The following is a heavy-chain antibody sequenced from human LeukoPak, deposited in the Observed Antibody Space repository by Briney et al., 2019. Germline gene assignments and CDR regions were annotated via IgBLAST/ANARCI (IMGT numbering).Heavy chain of an antibody. D-gene: IGHD3-10*01. Sequence: GASVKVSCKASGYTFTGYYMHWVRQAPGQGLEWMGWINPNSGGTNYAQKFQGRVTMTRDTSISTAYMELSRLRSDDTAVYYCARVTADGSGSYYNVNWFDPWGQGTLVTVSS. CDR1: GYTFTGYY. J-gene: IGHJ5*02. V-gene: IGHV1-2*02. CDR3: ARVTADGSGSYYNVNWFDP. CDR2: INPNSGGT.